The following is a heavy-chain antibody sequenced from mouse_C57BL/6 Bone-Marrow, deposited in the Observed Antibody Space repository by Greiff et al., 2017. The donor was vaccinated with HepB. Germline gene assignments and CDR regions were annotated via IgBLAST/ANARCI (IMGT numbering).Heavy chain of an antibody. V-gene: IGHV1-81*01. Sequence: VKLQESGAELARPGASVKLSCKASGYTFTSYGISWVKQRTGQGLEWIGEIYPRSGNTYYNEKFKGKATLTADKSSSTAYMELRSLTSEDSAVYFCANTSNPSRYFDVWGTGTTVTVSS. D-gene: IGHD2-5*01. CDR3: ANTSNPSRYFDV. CDR2: IYPRSGNT. CDR1: GYTFTSYG. J-gene: IGHJ1*03.